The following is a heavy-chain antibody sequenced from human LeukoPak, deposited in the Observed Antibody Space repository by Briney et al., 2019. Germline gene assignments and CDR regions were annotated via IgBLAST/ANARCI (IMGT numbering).Heavy chain of an antibody. D-gene: IGHD3-10*02. Sequence: QPGGSLRLSCAASGFTFSNDAMYWVRQAPGKGLEWVSYISSSGSTIYYADSVKGRFTISRDNAKNSLYLQMNSLRAEDTAVYYCAELGITMIGGVWGKGTTVTISS. CDR2: ISSSGSTI. J-gene: IGHJ6*04. CDR3: AELGITMIGGV. CDR1: GFTFSNDA. V-gene: IGHV3-48*03.